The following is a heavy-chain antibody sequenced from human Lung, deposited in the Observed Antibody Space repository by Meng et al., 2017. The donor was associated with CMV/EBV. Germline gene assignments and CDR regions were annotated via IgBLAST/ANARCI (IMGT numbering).Heavy chain of an antibody. J-gene: IGHJ4*02. CDR2: IWSDGSAT. Sequence: GGSLRPSCTASGLTFSNHGMHWVRQAPGKGLEWVAFIWSDGSATYYADSVRGRFTISRDNSKNTVYLQMNSLRTEDTAVYSCAKDKGVRYLEWFSVRGQKTMVTVSS. CDR1: GLTFSNHG. CDR3: AKDKGVRYLEWFSV. D-gene: IGHD3-3*01. V-gene: IGHV3-30*02.